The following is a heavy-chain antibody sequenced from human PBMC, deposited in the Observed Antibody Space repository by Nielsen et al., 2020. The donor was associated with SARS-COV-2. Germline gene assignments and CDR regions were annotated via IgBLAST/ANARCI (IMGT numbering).Heavy chain of an antibody. CDR3: ARDNWGRMDV. D-gene: IGHD7-27*01. CDR1: GGSTTTYY. J-gene: IGHJ6*02. Sequence: SETLSLTCAVSGGSTTTYYWHWIRQSPGKGLEWIGYIYYSGNTNYNPSLKSRVTISVDTSKNQFSLKLSSVTAADTAVYYCARDNWGRMDVWGQGTTVTVSS. CDR2: IYYSGNT. V-gene: IGHV4-59*13.